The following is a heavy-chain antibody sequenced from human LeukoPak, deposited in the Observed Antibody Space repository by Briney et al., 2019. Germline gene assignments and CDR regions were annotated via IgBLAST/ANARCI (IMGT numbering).Heavy chain of an antibody. CDR1: GFTFSSHW. D-gene: IGHD1-26*01. CDR3: ASSGSYSFSVY. CDR2: IKQDGSEK. Sequence: GGSLRLSCAASGFTFSSHWMTWVRQAPGKGLEWVANIKQDGSEKYYVESVKGRFTISRDNAKNSLYLQMNSLRVEDTAVYYCASSGSYSFSVYWGQGTLVTVSS. J-gene: IGHJ4*02. V-gene: IGHV3-7*01.